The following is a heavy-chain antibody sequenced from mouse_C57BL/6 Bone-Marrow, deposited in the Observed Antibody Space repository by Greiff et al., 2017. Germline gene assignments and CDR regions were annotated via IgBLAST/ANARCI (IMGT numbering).Heavy chain of an antibody. CDR2: IDPSDSYT. CDR3: AREGDYAFFDY. V-gene: IGHV1-69*01. CDR1: GYTFTSYW. J-gene: IGHJ2*01. D-gene: IGHD2-4*01. Sequence: VQLQQPGAELVMPGASVKLSCKASGYTFTSYWMHWVKQRPGQGLEWIGEIDPSDSYTNYNQKFKGKSTLTVDKSSRTAYMQLSSLTSEDSAVYYCAREGDYAFFDYWGQGTTLTVSS.